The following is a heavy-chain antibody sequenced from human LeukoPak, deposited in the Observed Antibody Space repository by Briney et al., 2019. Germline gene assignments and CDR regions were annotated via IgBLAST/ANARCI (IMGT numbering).Heavy chain of an antibody. CDR2: ISSSSSTI. CDR3: ARDDIEYCSGGSCSAFDY. D-gene: IGHD2-15*01. CDR1: GFTFSSYS. V-gene: IGHV3-48*01. J-gene: IGHJ4*02. Sequence: GGSLRLSCAASGFTFSSYSMNWVRQAPGKGLEWVSYISSSSSTIYYADSVQGRFTISRDNSKNTLYLQMNSLKFEDTAVYYCARDDIEYCSGGSCSAFDYWGQGTLVTVSS.